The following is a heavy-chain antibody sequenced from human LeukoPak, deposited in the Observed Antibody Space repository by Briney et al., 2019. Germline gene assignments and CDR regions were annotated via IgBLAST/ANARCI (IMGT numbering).Heavy chain of an antibody. CDR3: AGAFSYPTDYFDY. J-gene: IGHJ4*02. Sequence: PGGSLRLSCAASGFTFSNYWMSWVRQGPGKGLEWVAIIKQDGSEKYYVDSVKGRFTISRDNAKSSLYLQMNSLRGEDTAVYYCAGAFSYPTDYFDYWGQGTLVTVSS. CDR1: GFTFSNYW. CDR2: IKQDGSEK. D-gene: IGHD4-17*01. V-gene: IGHV3-7*03.